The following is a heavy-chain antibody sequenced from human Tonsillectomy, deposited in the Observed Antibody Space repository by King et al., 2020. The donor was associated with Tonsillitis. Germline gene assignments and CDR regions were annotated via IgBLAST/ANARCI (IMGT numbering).Heavy chain of an antibody. V-gene: IGHV3-33*01. J-gene: IGHJ4*02. CDR2: MWYDGSNK. Sequence: VQLVESGGGVVQPGRSLRLSCAASGFTFSSYGMHWVRQAPGKGLEWVAVMWYDGSNKYYADSVKGRFTISRDNSKNTLYLQMNSLRAEDTAVYYCARGHTAMVPYFDYWGQGTLVTVSS. CDR3: ARGHTAMVPYFDY. CDR1: GFTFSSYG. D-gene: IGHD5-18*01.